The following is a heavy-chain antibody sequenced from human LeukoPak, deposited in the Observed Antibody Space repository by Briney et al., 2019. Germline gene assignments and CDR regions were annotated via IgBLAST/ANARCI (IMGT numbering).Heavy chain of an antibody. CDR3: ARGRVAVAGTSPSLDY. CDR2: INHSGST. V-gene: IGHV4-34*01. D-gene: IGHD6-19*01. Sequence: SETLSLTCAVYGGSVSGYYWSWIRQPPGKGLEWIGEINHSGSTNYNPSLKSRVTISVDTSKNQFSLKLSSVTAADTAVYYCARGRVAVAGTSPSLDYWGQGTLVTVSS. J-gene: IGHJ4*02. CDR1: GGSVSGYY.